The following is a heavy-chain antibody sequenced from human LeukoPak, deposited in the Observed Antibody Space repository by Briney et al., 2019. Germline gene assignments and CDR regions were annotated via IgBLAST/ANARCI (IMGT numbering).Heavy chain of an antibody. D-gene: IGHD5-24*01. Sequence: PSETLTLTYAVSGGTISSSNWWSWVRQPPGKELEWIGEIYHSGSTNYNPSLKSRVTISVDKSKNQFSLKLSSVTAADTAVYYCARESRRDGYTYFDYWGQGTLVTVSS. V-gene: IGHV4-4*02. CDR3: ARESRRDGYTYFDY. CDR2: IYHSGST. J-gene: IGHJ4*02. CDR1: GGTISSSNW.